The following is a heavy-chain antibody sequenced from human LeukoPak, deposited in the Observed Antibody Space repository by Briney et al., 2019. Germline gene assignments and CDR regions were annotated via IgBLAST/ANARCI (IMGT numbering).Heavy chain of an antibody. CDR1: GYSFTSYA. Sequence: ASVKVSCKASGYSFTSYAMHWVRQAPGQRLEWMGWINAGNDNTKYSQKFQGRVTITRDTSASTAYMELSSLRSEDTAVYYCARDLGYCTGGTCYPNWFDPWGQGTLVTVSS. D-gene: IGHD2-15*01. J-gene: IGHJ5*02. CDR2: INAGNDNT. CDR3: ARDLGYCTGGTCYPNWFDP. V-gene: IGHV1-3*01.